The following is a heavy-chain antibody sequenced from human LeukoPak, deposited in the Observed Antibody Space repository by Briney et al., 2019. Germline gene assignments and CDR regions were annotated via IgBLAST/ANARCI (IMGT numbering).Heavy chain of an antibody. J-gene: IGHJ4*02. V-gene: IGHV1-18*01. CDR1: GYTFTSYG. CDR3: ARAVQYCSSTSCLFDY. D-gene: IGHD2-2*01. CDR2: ISAYNGNT. Sequence: GASVKVSCKASGYTFTSYGISWVRRAPGQGLEWMGWISAYNGNTNYAQKLQGRVTMTTDTSTSTAYMELRSLRSDDTAVYYCARAVQYCSSTSCLFDYWGQGTLVTVSS.